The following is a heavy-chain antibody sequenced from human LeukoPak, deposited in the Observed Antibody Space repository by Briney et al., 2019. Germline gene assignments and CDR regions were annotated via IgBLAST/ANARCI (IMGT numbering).Heavy chain of an antibody. V-gene: IGHV3-15*01. J-gene: IGHJ4*02. CDR2: IRGKVDGETT. Sequence: GGSLRLSCAASGFTFNNAWMTWVRQALGKGPEWLGRIRGKVDGETTDYASPVKGRFTISRDASRDILYLQMNSLTTEDTAIYYCILAAAGPAYWGQGALVTVSS. CDR1: GFTFNNAW. D-gene: IGHD6-13*01. CDR3: ILAAAGPAY.